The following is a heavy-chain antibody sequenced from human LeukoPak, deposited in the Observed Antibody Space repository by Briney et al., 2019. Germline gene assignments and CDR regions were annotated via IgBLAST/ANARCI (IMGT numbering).Heavy chain of an antibody. CDR1: GFIFSSYG. V-gene: IGHV3-30*18. D-gene: IGHD1-26*01. CDR2: ISYDGSNK. Sequence: GGSLRLSCAAAGFIFSSYGLHWVRQAPGKGVEWVALISYDGSNKYYEESVKGRFTISRDNTKDTLYLQMNTLRADDTAVYYCAKGARWELPLDYWGQGTLVTVSS. J-gene: IGHJ4*02. CDR3: AKGARWELPLDY.